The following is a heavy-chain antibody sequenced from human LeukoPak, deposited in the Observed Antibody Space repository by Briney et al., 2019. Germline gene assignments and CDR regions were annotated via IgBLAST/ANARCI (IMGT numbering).Heavy chain of an antibody. J-gene: IGHJ6*03. CDR2: ISGSGGST. CDR1: GFTFSSYA. D-gene: IGHD3-9*01. Sequence: PGGSLRLSCADSGFTFSSYAMSWVRQAPGKGLAWVSAISGSGGSTYYADSVKGRFTISRDNSRNTLYLQMNSLRAEDTAVYYCAKVKNDILTGYYSKYYYYYMDVWGKGTTVTVSS. CDR3: AKVKNDILTGYYSKYYYYYMDV. V-gene: IGHV3-23*01.